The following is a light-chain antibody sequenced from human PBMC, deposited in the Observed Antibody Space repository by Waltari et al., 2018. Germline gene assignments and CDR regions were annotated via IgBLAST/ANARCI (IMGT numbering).Light chain of an antibody. CDR2: VNSDGSH. CDR1: SAHSSNI. J-gene: IGLJ3*02. CDR3: ETGGHGTWV. Sequence: QLVLTQSPAASASLGASVTLTCTLSSAHSSNITAWLQQQPGKGPRYLMKVNSDGSHRKGDEIPDRFSGSSSGAERYLTISSLQSEDEADYYCETGGHGTWVFGGGTKLTVL. V-gene: IGLV4-69*01.